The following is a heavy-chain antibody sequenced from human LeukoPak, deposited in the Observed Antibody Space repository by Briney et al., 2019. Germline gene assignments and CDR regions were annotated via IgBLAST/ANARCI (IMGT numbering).Heavy chain of an antibody. J-gene: IGHJ3*02. CDR1: GGSIRSTAYY. CDR3: ARHPQPFDI. Sequence: SETLSLTCGVSGGSIRSTAYYCGWIRQPPGKGLEWIGTIYYSGSTNYDPSLKSRVTISLDMSKNQFSLKLNSVTAADTAMYYCARHPQPFDIWGHGTMVTVSS. V-gene: IGHV4-39*01. CDR2: IYYSGST. D-gene: IGHD6-13*01.